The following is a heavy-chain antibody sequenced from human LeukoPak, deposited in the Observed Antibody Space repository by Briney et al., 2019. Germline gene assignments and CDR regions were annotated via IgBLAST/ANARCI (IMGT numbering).Heavy chain of an antibody. CDR3: SRESGPFSPFGF. CDR1: GGSISGTNW. D-gene: IGHD1-26*01. V-gene: IGHV4-4*02. CDR2: ISLRGLT. J-gene: IGHJ4*02. Sequence: SGTLSLTCGVSGGSISGTNWWSWVRQPPGQGLEWIGEISLRGLTNYNPSLRSRLTMSLDESKNQVSLNLTSVTAADTAVYYCSRESGPFSPFGFWGQGTLVSIHS.